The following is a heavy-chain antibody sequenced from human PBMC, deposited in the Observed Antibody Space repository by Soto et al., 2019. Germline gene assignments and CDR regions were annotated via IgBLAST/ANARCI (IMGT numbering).Heavy chain of an antibody. CDR3: ARVWGGAFDI. D-gene: IGHD3-10*01. V-gene: IGHV4-59*01. J-gene: IGHJ3*02. CDR1: GGSISSYY. CDR2: IYYSGST. Sequence: QVQLQESGPGLVKPSETLSLTCTVSGGSISSYYWRWIRQPPGKGREWIGYIYYSGSTNYNPSLKSRVTISVDTSKNQFSLKLSSVTAADTAVYYCARVWGGAFDIWGQGTMVTVSS.